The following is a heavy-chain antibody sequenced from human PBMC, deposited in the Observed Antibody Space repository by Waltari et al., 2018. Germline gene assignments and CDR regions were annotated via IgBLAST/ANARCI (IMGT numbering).Heavy chain of an antibody. D-gene: IGHD3-9*01. CDR3: ARVSPTYYDILTGYSPPDY. CDR2: MNPNSGNT. V-gene: IGHV1-8*01. Sequence: QVQLVQSGAEVKKPGASVKVSCKASGYTFTSYDINWVRQATGQGLEWMGWMNPNSGNTGYAQKFQGRVTMTRNTSISTAYMELNSLRSEDTAVYYCARVSPTYYDILTGYSPPDYWGQGTLVTVSS. J-gene: IGHJ4*02. CDR1: GYTFTSYD.